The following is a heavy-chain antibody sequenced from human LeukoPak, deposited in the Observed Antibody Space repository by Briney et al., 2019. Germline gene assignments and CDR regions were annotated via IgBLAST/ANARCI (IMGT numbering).Heavy chain of an antibody. J-gene: IGHJ4*02. CDR3: ARASRSTSSEC. CDR2: TNQDGSVR. V-gene: IGHV3-7*01. D-gene: IGHD6-6*01. Sequence: GGSLRLSCAASGFTFGNSWVHWVRQAPGKGLEWVAITNQDGSVRFYVDSVKGRFTISRDNAKNSLYLYMNSLRVEDTAVYFCARASRSTSSECWGQGILVTVSS. CDR1: GFTFGNSW.